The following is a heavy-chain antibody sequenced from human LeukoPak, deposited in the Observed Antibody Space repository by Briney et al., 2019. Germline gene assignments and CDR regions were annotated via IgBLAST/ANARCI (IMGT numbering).Heavy chain of an antibody. Sequence: ASVKVSCKASGGTFSSYAISWVRQAPGQGLEWMGGIIPIFGTANYAQKFQGRVTITADESTSTAYMELSSLRSEDTAVYYCARDGSGGSHNDYWGQGTLVTVSS. CDR3: ARDGSGGSHNDY. CDR1: GGTFSSYA. J-gene: IGHJ4*02. D-gene: IGHD1-26*01. V-gene: IGHV1-69*13. CDR2: IIPIFGTA.